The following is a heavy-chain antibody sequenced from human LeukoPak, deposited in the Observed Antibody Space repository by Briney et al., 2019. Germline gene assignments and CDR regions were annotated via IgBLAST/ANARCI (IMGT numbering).Heavy chain of an antibody. Sequence: PGGSLRLSCAASGFTFSSYEMNWVRQAPGKGLEGVSYISSSGSTIYYADSVKGRFTISRDNAKNSLYLQMNSLRAEDTAVYYCARVGPPGRGSYYYYMDVWGKGTTVTVSS. CDR2: ISSSGSTI. V-gene: IGHV3-48*03. CDR1: GFTFSSYE. D-gene: IGHD1-26*01. CDR3: ARVGPPGRGSYYYYMDV. J-gene: IGHJ6*03.